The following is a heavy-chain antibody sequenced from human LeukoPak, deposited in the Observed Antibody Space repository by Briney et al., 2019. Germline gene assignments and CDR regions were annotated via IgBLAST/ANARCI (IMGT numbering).Heavy chain of an antibody. V-gene: IGHV3-48*03. Sequence: PGGSLRLSCVGSGFTFSSYEFNWVRQAPGKGLEWVSYISDRGTGIYYADSLKGRFTISRDDAKNSVYLQMNSLRDEDTAVYHCTRETLNCGGDCYYYCGQGTLVTVSS. CDR2: ISDRGTGI. CDR3: TRETLNCGGDCYYY. J-gene: IGHJ4*02. D-gene: IGHD2-21*02. CDR1: GFTFSSYE.